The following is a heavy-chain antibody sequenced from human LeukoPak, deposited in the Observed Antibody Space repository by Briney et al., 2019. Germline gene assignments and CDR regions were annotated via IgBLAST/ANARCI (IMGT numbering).Heavy chain of an antibody. CDR1: GGSISSGDYY. D-gene: IGHD3-10*01. V-gene: IGHV4-30-4*01. CDR3: ARVSPYGSGSRYYMDV. J-gene: IGHJ6*03. Sequence: SQTLSLTCTVPGGSISSGDYYWSWIRQPPGKGLEWIGYIYYSGSTYYNPSLKSRVTISVDTSKNQFSLKLSSVTAADTAVYYCARVSPYGSGSRYYMDVWGKGTTVTVSS. CDR2: IYYSGST.